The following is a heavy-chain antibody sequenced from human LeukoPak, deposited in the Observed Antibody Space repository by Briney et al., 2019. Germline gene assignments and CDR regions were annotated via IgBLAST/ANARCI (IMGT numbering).Heavy chain of an antibody. J-gene: IGHJ4*02. CDR2: ISSSGSTI. CDR1: GFTFSSYE. D-gene: IGHD6-13*01. CDR3: ASERAGTFRLYYFDY. V-gene: IGHV3-48*03. Sequence: PGGSLRLSCAASGFTFSSYEMNWARQAPGKGLEWVSYISSSGSTIYYADSVKGRFTISRDNAKNSLYLQMNSLRAEDTAVYYCASERAGTFRLYYFDYWGQGTLVTVSS.